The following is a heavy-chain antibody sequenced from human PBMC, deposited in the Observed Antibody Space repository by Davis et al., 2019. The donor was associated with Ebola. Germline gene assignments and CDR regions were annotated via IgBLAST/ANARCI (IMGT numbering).Heavy chain of an antibody. V-gene: IGHV4-59*08. CDR3: ARLVRNWFDP. Sequence: MPSETQSLTCTVSGGSISGYYWGWIRQPPGKGLEWIGYIYYSGSTNYNPSLKSRVTISVDTSKNQFSLKLSSVTAADTAVYYCARLVRNWFDPWGQGTLVTVSS. J-gene: IGHJ5*02. CDR1: GGSISGYY. CDR2: IYYSGST.